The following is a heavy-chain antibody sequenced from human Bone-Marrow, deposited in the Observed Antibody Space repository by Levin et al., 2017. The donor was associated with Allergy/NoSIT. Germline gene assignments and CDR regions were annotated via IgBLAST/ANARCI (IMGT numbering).Heavy chain of an antibody. CDR2: INPNSGGT. V-gene: IGHV1-2*06. J-gene: IGHJ5*02. CDR3: ARTDFEYSSDWFDP. Sequence: TGGSLRLSCKASGSTFTGYYMHWVRQAPGQGLEWMGRINPNSGGTNYAQKFQGRVTMTRDTSISTAYMELSRLRSDDTAVYYCARTDFEYSSDWFDPWGQGTLVTVSS. CDR1: GSTFTGYY. D-gene: IGHD6-6*01.